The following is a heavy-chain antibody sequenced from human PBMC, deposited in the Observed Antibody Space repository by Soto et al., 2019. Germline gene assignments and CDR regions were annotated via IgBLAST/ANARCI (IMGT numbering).Heavy chain of an antibody. V-gene: IGHV1-69*13. D-gene: IGHD5-12*01. CDR1: GGTFSSYA. CDR3: ARAYGDLATIHRAFDY. J-gene: IGHJ4*02. Sequence: SVKVSCKASGGTFSSYAISWVRQAPGQGLEWMGGIIPIFGTANYAQKFQGRVTITADESTSTAYMGLSSLRSEDTAVYHCARAYGDLATIHRAFDYCGQGPLVTVSS. CDR2: IIPIFGTA.